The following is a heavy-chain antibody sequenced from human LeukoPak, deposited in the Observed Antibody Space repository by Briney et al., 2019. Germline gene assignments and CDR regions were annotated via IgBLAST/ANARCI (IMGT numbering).Heavy chain of an antibody. CDR2: INGDGSTT. V-gene: IGHV3-74*03. Sequence: GGSLRLSCTASGLTFSTYWINWVRQSPGKGLVWVALINGDGSTTTHADSVKGRFTISRDNPKNTAYLQMNSLRDEDTAVYYCARDYAGSPDYWGQGTLVTVSA. D-gene: IGHD3-10*01. CDR1: GLTFSTYW. J-gene: IGHJ4*02. CDR3: ARDYAGSPDY.